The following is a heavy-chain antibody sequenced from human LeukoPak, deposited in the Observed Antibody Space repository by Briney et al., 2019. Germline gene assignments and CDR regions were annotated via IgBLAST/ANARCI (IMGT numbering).Heavy chain of an antibody. D-gene: IGHD3-3*01. CDR1: GYSFTSYW. V-gene: IGHV5-51*01. CDR2: IYPGDSDT. Sequence: GESLKISCKGSGYSFTSYWIGWVRQMPGKGLEWMGIIYPGDSDTRYSPSFQGQVTISADKSISTAYLQWSSLKASDTAMYYCARQRISGDDFWSNKGSFDIWGQGTMVTVSS. J-gene: IGHJ3*02. CDR3: ARQRISGDDFWSNKGSFDI.